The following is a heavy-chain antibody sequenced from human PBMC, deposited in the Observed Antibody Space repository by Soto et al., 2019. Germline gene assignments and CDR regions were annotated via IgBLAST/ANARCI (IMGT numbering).Heavy chain of an antibody. CDR2: IYYSGST. J-gene: IGHJ4*02. CDR3: ARTARRLGSYDY. D-gene: IGHD2-15*01. Sequence: QVQLQESGPGLVKPSETLSLTCTVSGGSVSSGSYYWSWIRQPPGKGLEWIGYIYYSGSTHYNPTSESRVTISVDKYKHQFYLKLSSVTAADTAVYYCARTARRLGSYDYWGQGTLVTVSS. V-gene: IGHV4-61*01. CDR1: GGSVSSGSYY.